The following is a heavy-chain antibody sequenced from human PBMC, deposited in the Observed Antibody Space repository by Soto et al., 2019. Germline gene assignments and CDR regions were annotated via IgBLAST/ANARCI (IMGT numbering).Heavy chain of an antibody. CDR2: IYYRGST. Sequence: QVPLQESGPGLVKPSQTLSLTCTVSGGSISSGGYYWSWIRQHPGKGLEWIGYIYYRGSTYYNPYLKSRVTISVETSKNQFSLKLRSVTAADTAVYYCARNYYGSGSYYDGGMYGMDVWGQGTTVTVSS. J-gene: IGHJ6*02. V-gene: IGHV4-31*03. CDR3: ARNYYGSGSYYDGGMYGMDV. CDR1: GGSISSGGYY. D-gene: IGHD3-10*01.